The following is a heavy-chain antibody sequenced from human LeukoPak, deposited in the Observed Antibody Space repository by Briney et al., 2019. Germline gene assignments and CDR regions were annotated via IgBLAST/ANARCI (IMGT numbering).Heavy chain of an antibody. CDR2: IRYDGGNK. J-gene: IGHJ3*02. V-gene: IGHV3-30*02. Sequence: PGGSLRLSCAASGFTFSSYGMHWVRQAPGKGLEWVAFIRYDGGNKYYADSVKGRFTISRDNSKNTLYLQMNSLRAEDTAVYYCARGGSYHSAFDIWGQGTMVTVSS. CDR3: ARGGSYHSAFDI. CDR1: GFTFSSYG. D-gene: IGHD1-26*01.